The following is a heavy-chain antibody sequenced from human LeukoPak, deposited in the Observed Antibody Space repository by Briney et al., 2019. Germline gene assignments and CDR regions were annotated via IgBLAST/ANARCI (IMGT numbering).Heavy chain of an antibody. CDR1: GGSISNGYW. J-gene: IGHJ4*02. CDR3: ARLGAGPTYYDFWSGYSSFYFDY. CDR2: INHSGST. Sequence: SGTLSLTCAVSGGSISNGYWWSWVRQPPVKGLEWIGEINHSGSTNYNPSLKSRVTISIDTSKNQFSLKLSSVTAADTAVYYCARLGAGPTYYDFWSGYSSFYFDYWGQGTLVTVSS. D-gene: IGHD3-3*01. V-gene: IGHV4-4*02.